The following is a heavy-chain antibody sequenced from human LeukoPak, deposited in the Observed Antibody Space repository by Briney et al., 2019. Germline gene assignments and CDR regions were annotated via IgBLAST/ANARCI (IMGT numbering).Heavy chain of an antibody. Sequence: GGSLRLSCAASGFTFSSYSMNWVHQAPGKGLEWVSSISSSSSYIYYADSVKGRFTISRDNAKNSLYLQMNSLRAGDTAVYYCARDLWYSSYVFSQYYYYGMDVWGQGTTVTVSS. D-gene: IGHD6-13*01. J-gene: IGHJ6*02. V-gene: IGHV3-21*01. CDR3: ARDLWYSSYVFSQYYYYGMDV. CDR1: GFTFSSYS. CDR2: ISSSSSYI.